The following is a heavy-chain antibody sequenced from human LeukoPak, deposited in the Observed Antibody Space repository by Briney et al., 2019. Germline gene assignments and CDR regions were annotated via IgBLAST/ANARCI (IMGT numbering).Heavy chain of an antibody. D-gene: IGHD6-6*01. Sequence: GGSLRLSCAASGFTFSSYGMHWARQAPGKGLEWVAVISYDGSNKYYADSVKGRFTISRDNSKNTLYLQMNSLRAEDTAVYYCAKDYSSWYFDYWGQGTLVTVSS. CDR1: GFTFSSYG. J-gene: IGHJ4*02. CDR3: AKDYSSWYFDY. CDR2: ISYDGSNK. V-gene: IGHV3-30*18.